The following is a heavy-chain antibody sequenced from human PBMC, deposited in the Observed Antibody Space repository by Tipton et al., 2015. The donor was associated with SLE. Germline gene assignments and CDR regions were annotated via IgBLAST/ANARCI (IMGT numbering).Heavy chain of an antibody. J-gene: IGHJ4*02. CDR2: IYSSGST. D-gene: IGHD2-2*01. V-gene: IGHV4-4*08. CDR1: GGSISSYY. Sequence: LRLSCTVSGGSISSYYWSWIRQPPGKGLEWIGYIYSSGSTNYNPSLKSRVTISVDTSKNQFSLKLTSVTAADTAVYYCATSPLTLWGQGTLVTVSS. CDR3: ATSPLTL.